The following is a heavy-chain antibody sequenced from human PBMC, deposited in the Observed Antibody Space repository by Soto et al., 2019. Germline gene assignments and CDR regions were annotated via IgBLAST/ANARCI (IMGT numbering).Heavy chain of an antibody. CDR2: MNPESGDS. V-gene: IGHV1-2*02. J-gene: IGHJ4*01. CDR1: GSTFSGYY. CDR3: ARCHYQLFRIDH. D-gene: IGHD2-2*01. Sequence: ASVKVSCKASGSTFSGYYLHWLRQAPAVGLVWLGWMNPESGDSQYGESFQGRVNLSRDTSANTAYMELNSLRSEDTAVYYCARCHYQLFRIDHWGQGTLVTVSS.